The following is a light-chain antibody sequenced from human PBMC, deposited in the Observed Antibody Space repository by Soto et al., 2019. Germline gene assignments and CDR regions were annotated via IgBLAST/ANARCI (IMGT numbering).Light chain of an antibody. V-gene: IGLV2-14*01. CDR2: DVS. Sequence: QSVLTQPASVSGSPGQSITISCTGTSSDVGGYDYVSWYQQHPGKVPKLMIYDVSNRPSGVSTRFSGSKSGSTASLTISGLQAEDDADYYCCSYTRSRLYVFGTGTKLTVL. CDR3: CSYTRSRLYV. J-gene: IGLJ1*01. CDR1: SSDVGGYDY.